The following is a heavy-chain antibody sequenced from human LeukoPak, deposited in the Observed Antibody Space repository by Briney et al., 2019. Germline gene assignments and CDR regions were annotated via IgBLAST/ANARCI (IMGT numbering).Heavy chain of an antibody. CDR3: ARMYYYDSSGYHDAFDI. D-gene: IGHD3-22*01. V-gene: IGHV5-51*01. CDR1: GSIFTSYW. CDR2: IYPGDSDT. J-gene: IGHJ3*02. Sequence: GESLQISCKGSGSIFTSYWIGWVRPLPGKGLEWMGIIYPGDSDTRYSPSFQGQVTISADKSISTAYLQWSSLKASDTAMYYCARMYYYDSSGYHDAFDIWGQGTMVTVSS.